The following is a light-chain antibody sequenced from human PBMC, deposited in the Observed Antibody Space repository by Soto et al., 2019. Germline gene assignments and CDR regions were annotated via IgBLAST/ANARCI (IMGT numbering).Light chain of an antibody. CDR2: LGS. Sequence: DIVMTQSPLSLPVTPGEPASISCRSSQSLLHSRGYNYLDWYLQKPGQSPQLLIYLGSNRASGVPDRFSGRGSGTDFTLKISRVEAEDVGVYYCMQALQIPWTFGQGTKVEIK. CDR1: QSLLHSRGYNY. V-gene: IGKV2-28*01. J-gene: IGKJ1*01. CDR3: MQALQIPWT.